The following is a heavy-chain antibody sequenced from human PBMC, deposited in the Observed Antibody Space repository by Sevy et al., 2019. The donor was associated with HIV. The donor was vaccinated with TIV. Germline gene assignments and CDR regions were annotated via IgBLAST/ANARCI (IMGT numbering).Heavy chain of an antibody. V-gene: IGHV4-61*02. CDR3: VKEHFDWMLPSYYFDL. J-gene: IGHJ2*01. Sequence: SEILSLTCTISGGSISTVDYYCTWIRQPAGKGLEWIGRITASGTTTTNPSLESRVTMSVDTSQNQFSLKLTSVTAADTAMYYCVKEHFDWMLPSYYFDLWGRGTLVTVSS. CDR2: ITASGTT. D-gene: IGHD3-9*01. CDR1: GGSISTVDYY.